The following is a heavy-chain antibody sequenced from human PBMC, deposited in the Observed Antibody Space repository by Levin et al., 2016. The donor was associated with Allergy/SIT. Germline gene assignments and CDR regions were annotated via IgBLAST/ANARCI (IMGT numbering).Heavy chain of an antibody. V-gene: IGHV1-18*01. CDR1: GYRFASHG. D-gene: IGHD3-3*01. Sequence: ASVKVSCKASGYRFASHGISWVRQAPGQGLEWMGWISGYNANTYYAQRFQDRVTLTTDTLTTTAYMELRSLRSDDTAVYYCARAPDSESAYYLLGHWGQGTPVTVSS. CDR2: ISGYNANT. J-gene: IGHJ4*02. CDR3: ARAPDSESAYYLLGH.